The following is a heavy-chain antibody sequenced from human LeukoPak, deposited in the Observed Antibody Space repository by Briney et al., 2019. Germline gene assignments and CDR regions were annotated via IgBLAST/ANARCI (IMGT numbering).Heavy chain of an antibody. D-gene: IGHD2-21*01. V-gene: IGHV4-59*01. CDR3: ARYIPEGYFDY. CDR2: IYYSGST. Sequence: SETLSLTCTVSGGSISSYYWSWIRQPPGKGLEWIGYIYYSGSTNYNPSLKSRVTISVDTSKNQFSLKLSSVTAADTAVYYCARYIPEGYFDYWGQGTLVTVFS. J-gene: IGHJ4*02. CDR1: GGSISSYY.